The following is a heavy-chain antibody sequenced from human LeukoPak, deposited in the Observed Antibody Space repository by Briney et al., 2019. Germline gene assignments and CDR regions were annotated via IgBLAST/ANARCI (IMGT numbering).Heavy chain of an antibody. CDR3: AKVRNDFWSGYYGNFDY. CDR2: ISGSGDST. J-gene: IGHJ4*02. CDR1: GLTFSSYG. Sequence: GGSLRLSCAASGLTFSSYGMSWVRQAPGKGLEWVSGISGSGDSTYYADSVKGRFTISRDNSKNTLYLQMNSLRAEDTAVYYCAKVRNDFWSGYYGNFDYWGQGTLVTVSS. V-gene: IGHV3-23*01. D-gene: IGHD3-3*01.